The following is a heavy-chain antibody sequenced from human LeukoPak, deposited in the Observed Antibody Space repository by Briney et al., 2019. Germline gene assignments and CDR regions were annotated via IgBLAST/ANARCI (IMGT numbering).Heavy chain of an antibody. J-gene: IGHJ4*02. CDR3: ASSGSYRFDY. CDR2: ITASGTAM. Sequence: GGSLRLSCAASGFTFSSYSMNWVRQAPGKGLEWVSHITASGTAMLYADSVKGRFTISRDNAKNSLYLQMNSLRDEDTAVYYCASSGSYRFDYWGQGTLVTVSS. V-gene: IGHV3-48*02. CDR1: GFTFSSYS. D-gene: IGHD1-26*01.